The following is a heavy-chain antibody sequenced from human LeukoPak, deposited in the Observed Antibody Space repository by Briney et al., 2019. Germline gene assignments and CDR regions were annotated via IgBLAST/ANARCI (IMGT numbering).Heavy chain of an antibody. V-gene: IGHV1-69*13. J-gene: IGHJ4*02. D-gene: IGHD5-12*01. CDR3: TRGTKFRDIATPFDY. CDR1: GGTFISYA. CDR2: IIPIYDTA. Sequence: SVKVSCKASGGTFISYAISWVRQAPGQGLEWMGGIIPIYDTADYAHSFQGRLTITVDESTNTVYMELNSLKSDDTAMYYCTRGTKFRDIATPFDYWGQGTLVTVSS.